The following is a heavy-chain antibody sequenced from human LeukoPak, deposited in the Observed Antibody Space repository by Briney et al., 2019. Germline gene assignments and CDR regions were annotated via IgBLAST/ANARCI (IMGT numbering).Heavy chain of an antibody. CDR1: GFTVSSNY. D-gene: IGHD3-10*01. J-gene: IGHJ4*02. Sequence: GGSLRLSCAASGFTVSSNYMSWVRQAPGKGLEWVSVIYSDGSTYYADSVKGRFTISRDNSKNTLYLQMNSLRAEDTAVYYCASYYGSGSYFDYWGQGTLVTVSS. CDR3: ASYYGSGSYFDY. CDR2: IYSDGST. V-gene: IGHV3-66*01.